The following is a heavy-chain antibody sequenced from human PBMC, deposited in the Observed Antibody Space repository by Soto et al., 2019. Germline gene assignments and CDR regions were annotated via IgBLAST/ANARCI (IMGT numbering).Heavy chain of an antibody. CDR1: GGTFSSYT. CDR2: IIPILGIA. Sequence: GASVKVSCKASGGTFSSYTISWVRQAPGQGLEWMGRIIPILGIANYAQKFQGRVTITADKSTSTAYMELSSLRSEDTAVYYCARICSGGSCYSVRAFDIWGQGTMVTVSS. V-gene: IGHV1-69*02. J-gene: IGHJ3*02. D-gene: IGHD2-15*01. CDR3: ARICSGGSCYSVRAFDI.